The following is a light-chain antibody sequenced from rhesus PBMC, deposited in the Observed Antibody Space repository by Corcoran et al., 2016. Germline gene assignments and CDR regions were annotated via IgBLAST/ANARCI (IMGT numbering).Light chain of an antibody. V-gene: IGKV3S9*01. Sequence: EIVMTQSPATLSLSPGERATLSCRARQSGRSYVAWYQQKAEQAPRLLIYGATRRATGIPDRFSGRGSGTAFTLTISSLEPGVFAVYYCQPYSTSPRPFGQGTKVEIK. CDR2: GAT. J-gene: IGKJ1*01. CDR1: QSGRSY. CDR3: QPYSTSPRP.